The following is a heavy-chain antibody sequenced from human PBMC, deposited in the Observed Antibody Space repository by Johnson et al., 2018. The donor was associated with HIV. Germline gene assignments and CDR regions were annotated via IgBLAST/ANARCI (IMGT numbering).Heavy chain of an antibody. D-gene: IGHD4-17*01. CDR3: AREVAGDYGDSPGAFDI. V-gene: IGHV3-49*03. J-gene: IGHJ3*02. CDR1: GFTFGDYG. Sequence: VQLVESGGGLVQPGRSLRLSCTASGFTFGDYGLSWFSQAPGKGLEWKAFIRSKAHGGTTEYAASVKGRFTISRDDSKSIAYLQMNSLKTEDTAMYYCAREVAGDYGDSPGAFDIWGQGTMVTVSS. CDR2: IRSKAHGGTT.